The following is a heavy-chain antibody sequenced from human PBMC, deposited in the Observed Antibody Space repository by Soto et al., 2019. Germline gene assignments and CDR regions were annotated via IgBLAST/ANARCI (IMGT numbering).Heavy chain of an antibody. CDR2: ISPSNDNS. V-gene: IGHV1-18*01. D-gene: IGHD1-7*01. CDR3: SREGGNTGTSDY. CDR1: GYAFINYA. J-gene: IGHJ4*02. Sequence: QVQMVQSGAAVKNPGTSVKVSCKASGYAFINYAVTCVRQAPGEGLEWMGWISPSNDNSYTAQKFQDRVTMSTETSSNTAYMELRRLTSDDTAVYYCSREGGNTGTSDYWGQGTLVTVSS.